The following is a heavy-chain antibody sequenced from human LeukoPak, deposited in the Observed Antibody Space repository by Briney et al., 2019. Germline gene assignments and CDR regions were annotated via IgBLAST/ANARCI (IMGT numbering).Heavy chain of an antibody. V-gene: IGHV4-4*07. CDR2: IKPTGNT. CDR1: GGAIISYY. Sequence: PSETLSLTCSVSGGAIISYYWSWIRQPAGKGPEWIGRIKPTGNTDYNPSLKTRVTMSTDLSKKQFSLRLRSVTAADTAVYYCARLKFYDSTGYSPGYYMDVWGKGTAVTVSS. D-gene: IGHD3-22*01. J-gene: IGHJ6*03. CDR3: ARLKFYDSTGYSPGYYMDV.